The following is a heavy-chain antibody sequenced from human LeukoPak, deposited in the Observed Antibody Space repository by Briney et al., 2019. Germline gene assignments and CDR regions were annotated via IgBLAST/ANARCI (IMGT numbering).Heavy chain of an antibody. J-gene: IGHJ5*02. CDR3: AKEVANDNRFDP. V-gene: IGHV3-23*01. CDR1: GLTFASFA. CDR2: ISGSGGST. Sequence: GGSLRLSWAAAGLTFASFAMSGVCRAPGRGRGWVSAISGSGGSTYYADSVKGRFTISRDNSKNTLYLQMNSPRAEDTAVYYCAKEVANDNRFDPWGQGTLVTVSS.